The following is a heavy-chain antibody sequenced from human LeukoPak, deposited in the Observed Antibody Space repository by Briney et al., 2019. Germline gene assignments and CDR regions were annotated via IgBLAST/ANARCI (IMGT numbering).Heavy chain of an antibody. V-gene: IGHV4-61*02. CDR3: ARERPQESWTAWFDP. D-gene: IGHD6-13*01. CDR2: IYTSGST. CDR1: GGSISSGSYY. J-gene: IGHJ5*02. Sequence: PSQTLSLTCTVSGGSISSGSYYWSWIRQPAGKGLEWIGRIYTSGSTNYNPSLKSRVTISVDTSKNQFSLKLSSVTAADTAVYYCARERPQESWTAWFDPWGQGTLVTVSS.